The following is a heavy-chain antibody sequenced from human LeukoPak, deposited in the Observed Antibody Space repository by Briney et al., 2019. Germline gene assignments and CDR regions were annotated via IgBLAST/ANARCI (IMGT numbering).Heavy chain of an antibody. CDR3: ARIRCGHSGSVCYNH. CDR2: ISHTEGT. Sequence: SETLSLTCTVSGGSISSYYWSWIRQSPGKGLEWIGEISHTEGTRYNPSLESRVTMSVGTSENQLSLKLIFVTAADTAVYYCARIRCGHSGSVCYNHWGLGTLVTVSS. J-gene: IGHJ1*01. D-gene: IGHD3-9*01. V-gene: IGHV4-34*01. CDR1: GGSISSYY.